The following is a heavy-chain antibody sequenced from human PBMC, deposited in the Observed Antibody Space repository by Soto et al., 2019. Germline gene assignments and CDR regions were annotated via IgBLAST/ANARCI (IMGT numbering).Heavy chain of an antibody. D-gene: IGHD3-22*01. CDR3: ARVTMIVVVGV. Sequence: SEILSLTCTVSGGSISSGDYYWSWIRQPPGKGLEWIGYIYYSGSTYYNPSLKSRVTISVDTSKNQFSLKLSSVTAADTAVYYCARVTMIVVVGVWGQGTTVTVSS. V-gene: IGHV4-30-4*01. CDR1: GGSISSGDYY. CDR2: IYYSGST. J-gene: IGHJ6*02.